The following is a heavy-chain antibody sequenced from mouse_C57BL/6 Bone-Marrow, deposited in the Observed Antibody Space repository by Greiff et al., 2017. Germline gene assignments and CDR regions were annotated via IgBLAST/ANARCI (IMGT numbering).Heavy chain of an antibody. CDR3: ARRIYYDYDAMDY. CDR2: INPSNGGT. V-gene: IGHV1-53*01. D-gene: IGHD2-4*01. J-gene: IGHJ4*01. Sequence: QVHVKQPGTELVKPGASVKLSCKASGYTFTSYWMHWVKQRPGQGLEWIGNINPSNGGTNYNEKFKSKATLTVDKASSTAYMQLSSLTSEDSAVYYCARRIYYDYDAMDYWGQGTSVTVSS. CDR1: GYTFTSYW.